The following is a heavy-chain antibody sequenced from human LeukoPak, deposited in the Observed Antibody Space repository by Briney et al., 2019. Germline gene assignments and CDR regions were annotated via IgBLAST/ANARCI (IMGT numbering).Heavy chain of an antibody. V-gene: IGHV3-21*04. Sequence: GGSLRLSCAASGFTFSSYSMNWVRQAPGKGLEWVSSISSSSSYIYYVETVKGRFTISRDNARSTLYLQMNSLRAEDAAVYYCAKAPVTSCRGAFCYPFDYWGQGTLVTVSS. D-gene: IGHD2-15*01. CDR3: AKAPVTSCRGAFCYPFDY. J-gene: IGHJ4*02. CDR2: ISSSSSYI. CDR1: GFTFSSYS.